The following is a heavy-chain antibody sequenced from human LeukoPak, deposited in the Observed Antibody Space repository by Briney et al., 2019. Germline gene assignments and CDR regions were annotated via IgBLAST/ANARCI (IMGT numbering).Heavy chain of an antibody. D-gene: IGHD5-18*01. CDR1: GFTFSTYA. V-gene: IGHV3-33*06. CDR2: IWYDGSEQ. J-gene: IGHJ4*02. CDR3: AKDRTQLWPLFDY. Sequence: GRSLRLSCAASGFTFSTYAIHWVRQAPGKGLEWVAVIWYDGSEQYYADSVKGRFIISRDNSKSTSDLQMNSLRAEDTAVYYCAKDRTQLWPLFDYWGQGTLVTVSS.